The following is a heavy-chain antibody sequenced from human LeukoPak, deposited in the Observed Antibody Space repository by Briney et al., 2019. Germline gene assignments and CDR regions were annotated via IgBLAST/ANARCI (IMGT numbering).Heavy chain of an antibody. CDR2: INHSGST. D-gene: IGHD1-1*01. Sequence: SETLSLTCAVYGGSFSGYYWSWIRQSPGKGLEWIGEINHSGSTNYNPSLKSRVTISVDTSKNQFSLKLSSVTAADTAVYYCARGRFTGTLFDYWGQGTLVTVSS. CDR1: GGSFSGYY. CDR3: ARGRFTGTLFDY. J-gene: IGHJ4*02. V-gene: IGHV4-34*01.